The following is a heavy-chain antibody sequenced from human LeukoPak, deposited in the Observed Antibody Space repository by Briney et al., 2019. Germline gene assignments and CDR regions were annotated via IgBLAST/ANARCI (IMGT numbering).Heavy chain of an antibody. Sequence: GSLRLSCAASGFTFSSYAMSWIRQPPGKGLEWIGEINHSGSTNYNPSLKSRVTISVDTSKNQFSLKLSSVTAADTAVYYCARAVTISYYFDYWGQGTLVTVSS. CDR2: INHSGST. J-gene: IGHJ4*02. CDR1: GFTFSSYA. V-gene: IGHV4-34*01. D-gene: IGHD3-3*01. CDR3: ARAVTISYYFDY.